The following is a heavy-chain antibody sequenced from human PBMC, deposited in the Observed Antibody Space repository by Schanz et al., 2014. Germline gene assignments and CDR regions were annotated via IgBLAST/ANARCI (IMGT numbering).Heavy chain of an antibody. CDR2: ISTDGTKT. Sequence: VQLLESGGGLVQPGGSLRLSCAASGFSFSTYALHWVRQAPGKGLEWMAVISTDGTKTYYAASVRGRFTISRDNSKITVYLQMQSLRSEDTAVYYSAKGSVVVVAAPLPFDSWGQGTLVTVSS. J-gene: IGHJ4*02. CDR3: AKGSVVVVAAPLPFDS. D-gene: IGHD2-15*01. CDR1: GFSFSTYA. V-gene: IGHV3-30*04.